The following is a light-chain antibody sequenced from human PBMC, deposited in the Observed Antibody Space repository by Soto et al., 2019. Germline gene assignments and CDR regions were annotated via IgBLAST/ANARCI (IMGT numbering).Light chain of an antibody. CDR1: QTISSP. Sequence: DVQVTKSPSSLSASVGDRVTITCRASQTISSPLSWYQQKPGKVPELLIYATSRLQSGVPSRFSGSRSGTDFTLTISSLQPEDFATYYCQHSDGTPAFGQGTRLETK. V-gene: IGKV1-39*01. J-gene: IGKJ5*01. CDR2: ATS. CDR3: QHSDGTPA.